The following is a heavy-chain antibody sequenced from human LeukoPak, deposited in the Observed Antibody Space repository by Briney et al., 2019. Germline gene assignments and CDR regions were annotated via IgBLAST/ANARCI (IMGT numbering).Heavy chain of an antibody. J-gene: IGHJ4*02. CDR2: ISYDGSNK. Sequence: GGSLRLSCAASGFTFSSYGMHWVRQAPGKGLEWVAVISYDGSNKYYADSVKGRFTISRDNSKNTLYLQMNSLRAEDTAVYYCATDDYYGSGSYSFDYWGQGTLVTVSS. D-gene: IGHD3-10*01. V-gene: IGHV3-30*03. CDR3: ATDDYYGSGSYSFDY. CDR1: GFTFSSYG.